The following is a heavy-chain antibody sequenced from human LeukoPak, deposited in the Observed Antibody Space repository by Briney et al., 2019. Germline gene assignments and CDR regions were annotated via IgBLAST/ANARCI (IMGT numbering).Heavy chain of an antibody. Sequence: GGSLRLSCAASGFTFSSYAMSWVRQAPGKGLEWVSSISGSGTNTDYADSVKGRFTISRDNSKNTVNVQMNSLRAEDTAVYYCAKVRANRFASFDYWGQGTLVTVSS. CDR2: ISGSGTNT. CDR3: AKVRANRFASFDY. J-gene: IGHJ4*02. D-gene: IGHD1/OR15-1a*01. V-gene: IGHV3-23*01. CDR1: GFTFSSYA.